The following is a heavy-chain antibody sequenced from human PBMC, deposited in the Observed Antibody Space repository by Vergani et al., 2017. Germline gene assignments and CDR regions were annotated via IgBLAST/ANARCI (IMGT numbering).Heavy chain of an antibody. CDR3: ATGTHLVEDSCYDLPY. CDR1: GYTFTGYY. D-gene: IGHD5-12*01. CDR2: INPNSGGT. V-gene: IGHV1-2*02. Sequence: QVQLVQSGAEVKKPGASVKVSCKASGYTFTGYYMHWVRQAPGQGLEWMGWINPNSGGTNYAQKLQGRVTMTMDTSISPAYMELSRLRSDDTAVYYCATGTHLVEDSCYDLPYWGQGTLVTVSS. J-gene: IGHJ4*02.